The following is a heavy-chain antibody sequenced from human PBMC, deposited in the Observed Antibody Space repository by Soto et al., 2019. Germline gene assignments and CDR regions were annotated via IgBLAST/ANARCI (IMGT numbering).Heavy chain of an antibody. J-gene: IGHJ4*02. CDR3: AKGLINGRWYAED. Sequence: EVHLLESGGGLVHPGEFLRLSCGASGFTFSSCVMTWVRQAPGKGLEWVSCITDSGTGTYYADSVKGRFTISRDNSKNTMYLQMNNLRVEDTGVYYCAKGLINGRWYAEDWGQGTLVTVSS. CDR1: GFTFSSCV. CDR2: ITDSGTGT. V-gene: IGHV3-23*01. D-gene: IGHD6-13*01.